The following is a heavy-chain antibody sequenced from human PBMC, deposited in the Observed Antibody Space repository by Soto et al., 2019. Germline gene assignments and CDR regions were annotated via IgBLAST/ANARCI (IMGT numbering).Heavy chain of an antibody. J-gene: IGHJ6*03. Sequence: QVQLVQSGAEVKKPGASVTVSCKASGYTFSDYYLHWVRQAPGQGPEWMGWINPNSGRTKFAQNFKGRVTMTRDTSVRTAFMELNWLKSDDTAVYYCARESGGATATLDYYYFYMDVWGKGPTVTVSS. V-gene: IGHV1-2*02. CDR1: GYTFSDYY. CDR2: INPNSGRT. CDR3: ARESGGATATLDYYYFYMDV. D-gene: IGHD5-12*01.